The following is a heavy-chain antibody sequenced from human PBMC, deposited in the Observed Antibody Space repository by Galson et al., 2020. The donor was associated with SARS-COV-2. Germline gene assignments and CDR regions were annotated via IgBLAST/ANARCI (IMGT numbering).Heavy chain of an antibody. D-gene: IGHD3-9*01. V-gene: IGHV3-9*01. CDR3: GKDNRYYDILTGYSGPYYFDY. CDR2: ISWNSGTK. J-gene: IGHJ4*02. CDR1: GFTVDDYA. Sequence: GGSLRLSCAASGFTVDDYAMHWVRQAPGKGLEWVSGISWNSGTKGYADSVKGRFTISRDNAKNSLYLQMNSLRAEDTALYFCGKDNRYYDILTGYSGPYYFDYWGQGTLVTVSS.